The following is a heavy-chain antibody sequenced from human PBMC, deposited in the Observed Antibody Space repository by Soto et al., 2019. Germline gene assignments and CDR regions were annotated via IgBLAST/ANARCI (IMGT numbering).Heavy chain of an antibody. D-gene: IGHD6-13*01. V-gene: IGHV4-59*01. Sequence: PSETLSLNCTVSGGSISSYYWSWIRQTPGKGLEWIGYIYYSGSTNSNPSLKSPVTRSVDTSKNQFSLKLSSVTAADTAVYYCARLLSSSLYAYYFGYWSHGTVVTVSS. J-gene: IGHJ4*01. CDR1: GGSISSYY. CDR2: IYYSGST. CDR3: ARLLSSSLYAYYFGY.